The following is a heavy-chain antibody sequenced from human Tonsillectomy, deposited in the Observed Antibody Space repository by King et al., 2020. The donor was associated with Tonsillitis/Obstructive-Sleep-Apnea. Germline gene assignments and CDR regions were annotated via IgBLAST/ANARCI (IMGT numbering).Heavy chain of an antibody. Sequence: VQLQQWGAGLLKPSETLSLNCAVYGGSFSGYYWSWIRQPPGKGLEWIGEINHSGSTNYNPSLKSRVTISVDTSKNQFSLKLSSVTAADTAVYYCARGYSRYCSSTSCYSWFDPWGQGTLVTVSS. D-gene: IGHD2-2*02. V-gene: IGHV4-34*01. CDR1: GGSFSGYY. CDR3: ARGYSRYCSSTSCYSWFDP. J-gene: IGHJ5*02. CDR2: INHSGST.